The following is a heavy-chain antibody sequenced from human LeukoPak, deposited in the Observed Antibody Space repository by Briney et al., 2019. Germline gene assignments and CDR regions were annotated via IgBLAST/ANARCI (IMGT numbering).Heavy chain of an antibody. CDR2: IIPIFGTA. J-gene: IGHJ3*02. CDR1: GYTFTSYG. V-gene: IGHV1-69*13. CDR3: ARETGTTVDAFDI. D-gene: IGHD1-7*01. Sequence: SVKVSCKAAGYTFTSYGISWVRQAPGQGLEWMGGIIPIFGTANYAQKFQGRVTITADESTSTAYMELSSLRSEDTAVYYCARETGTTVDAFDIWGQGTMVTVSS.